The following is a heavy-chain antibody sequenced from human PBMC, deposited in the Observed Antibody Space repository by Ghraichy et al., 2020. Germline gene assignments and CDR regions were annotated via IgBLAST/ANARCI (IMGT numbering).Heavy chain of an antibody. CDR3: ARATTVVTPGVKNAFDI. J-gene: IGHJ3*02. CDR2: INHSGST. CDR1: GGSFSGYY. Sequence: SQTLSLTCAVYGGSFSGYYWSWIRQPPGKGLEWIGEINHSGSTNYNPSLKSRVTISVDTSKNQFSLKLSSVTAADTAVYYCARATTVVTPGVKNAFDIWGQGTMVTVSS. D-gene: IGHD4-23*01. V-gene: IGHV4-34*01.